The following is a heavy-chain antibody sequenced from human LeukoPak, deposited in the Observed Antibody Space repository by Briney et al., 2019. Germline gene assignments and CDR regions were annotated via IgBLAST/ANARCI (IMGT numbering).Heavy chain of an antibody. CDR2: INPNSGGT. J-gene: IGHJ4*02. CDR3: ARVSAYYYDSSGYYIDY. Sequence: ASVKVSCKASGYTFTGYYMHWVRQAPGQGLEWMGWINPNSGGTNYAQKFQGRVTMTRDTSISTAYMELSRLRSDDTSLYYCARVSAYYYDSSGYYIDYWGQGTLVTVS. D-gene: IGHD3-22*01. CDR1: GYTFTGYY. V-gene: IGHV1-2*02.